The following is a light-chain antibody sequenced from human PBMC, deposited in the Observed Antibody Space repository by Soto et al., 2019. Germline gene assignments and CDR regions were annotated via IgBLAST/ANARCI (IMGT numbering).Light chain of an antibody. CDR3: QQRSNWPIT. CDR1: QTVPSR. Sequence: EIVMTQSPATLSVSPGEGVTLSCRASQTVPSRIAWYQQKPGQAPSLLIYGASTRATGVPDRFSGTGSGTDFTLTISSLEPEDFALYYCQQRSNWPITFGQGTRLEIK. V-gene: IGKV3-15*01. CDR2: GAS. J-gene: IGKJ5*01.